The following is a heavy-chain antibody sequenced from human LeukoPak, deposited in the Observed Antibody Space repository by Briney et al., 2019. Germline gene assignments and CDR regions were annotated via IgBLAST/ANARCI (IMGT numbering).Heavy chain of an antibody. CDR2: IYYSGST. V-gene: IGHV4-59*01. Sequence: SETLSLTCTVSGGSISSYYWSWIRQPPGKGLEWIGYIYYSGSTNYNPSLKSRVTISLDTSRTQFSLKLSSVTAADTAVYYCARARSSGYPDYWGQGTLVTVSS. CDR3: ARARSSGYPDY. CDR1: GGSISSYY. D-gene: IGHD3-22*01. J-gene: IGHJ4*02.